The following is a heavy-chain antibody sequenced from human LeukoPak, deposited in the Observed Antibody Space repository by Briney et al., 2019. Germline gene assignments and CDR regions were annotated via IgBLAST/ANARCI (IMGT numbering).Heavy chain of an antibody. CDR3: AKDIHYFQSDY. CDR1: GFTFSSYV. D-gene: IGHD3-10*01. Sequence: GGSLRLSCAASGFTFSSYVMSWVRQAPGKGLEWVSAISGSGGNTYYADSVKGRFTISRDNSKNTLYLQMDSLTAEDTALYYCAKDIHYFQSDYWGQGTLVTVSS. CDR2: ISGSGGNT. J-gene: IGHJ4*02. V-gene: IGHV3-23*01.